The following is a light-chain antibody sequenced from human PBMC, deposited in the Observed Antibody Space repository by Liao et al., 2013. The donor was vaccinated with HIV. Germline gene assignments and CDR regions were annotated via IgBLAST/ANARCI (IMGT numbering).Light chain of an antibody. J-gene: IGLJ2*01. CDR1: NIGIKN. CDR3: QVWDTSGDHARV. CDR2: YDS. Sequence: SYVLTQPPSVSVAPGKTARITCGGNNIGIKNVHWYQQKPGQAPVLVISYDSDRPSGTPDRFSASKSETTATLTISRVEAGDEADYYCQVWDTSGDHARVFGGGTRLTV. V-gene: IGLV3-21*04.